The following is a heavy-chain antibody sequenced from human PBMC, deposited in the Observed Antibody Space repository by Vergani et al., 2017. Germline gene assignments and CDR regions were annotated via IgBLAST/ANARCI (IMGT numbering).Heavy chain of an antibody. CDR3: ASGKYYSDSTSHFRGRYFDV. Sequence: QMQLQESGPGLVKASETLSLTCTVSGDSIISRSYYWGWIRQPPGKGLEWIGRIYNSGNGNSSSSLKSRVTISADTSKNQFSLRLTSVTAADTAVYYCASGKYYSDSTSHFRGRYFDVRGRATLVTVPS. D-gene: IGHD3-16*01. CDR2: IYNSGNG. J-gene: IGHJ2*01. CDR1: GDSIISRSYY. V-gene: IGHV4-39*01.